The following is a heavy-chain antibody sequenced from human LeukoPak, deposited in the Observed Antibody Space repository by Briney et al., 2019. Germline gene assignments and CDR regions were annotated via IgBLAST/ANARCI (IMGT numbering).Heavy chain of an antibody. D-gene: IGHD3-16*01. J-gene: IGHJ5*02. CDR3: ARHYGP. CDR2: IYESGSA. CDR1: GGSISSSFNY. Sequence: PSETLSLTCTVSGGSISSSFNYWAWIRQPPGKGLEWIGSIYESGSAYYNPSLKSRITMFVDTSENQFSLKLTSVTAADTAVYYCARHYGPWGQGTLVTVSS. V-gene: IGHV4-39*01.